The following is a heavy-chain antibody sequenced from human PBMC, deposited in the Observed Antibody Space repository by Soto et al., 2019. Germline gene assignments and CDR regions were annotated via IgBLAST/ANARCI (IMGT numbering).Heavy chain of an antibody. J-gene: IGHJ3*02. CDR1: GYTFTSYG. CDR2: ISAYNGNT. CDR3: ARDMVVVAATFSAFDI. V-gene: IGHV1-18*01. D-gene: IGHD2-15*01. Sequence: ASVKVSCKASGYTFTSYGISWVRQAPGQGLEWMGWISAYNGNTNYAQKLQGGVTMTTDASTSTAYMELRSLRSDDTAVYYCARDMVVVAATFSAFDIWGQGTMVTVSS.